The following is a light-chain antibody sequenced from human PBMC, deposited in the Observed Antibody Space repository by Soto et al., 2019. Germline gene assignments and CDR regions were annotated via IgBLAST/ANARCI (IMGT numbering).Light chain of an antibody. V-gene: IGKV1-9*01. J-gene: IGKJ1*01. Sequence: DLQSTQSPSFLSASVGDRVTITCRASQGISSYLAWYQQRPGKAPKLLMYGASTLQSGVPSRFSGSASGTTFTLTINNLQPEDFATYYCQQLNNFPRTFGQGTKVE. CDR1: QGISSY. CDR2: GAS. CDR3: QQLNNFPRT.